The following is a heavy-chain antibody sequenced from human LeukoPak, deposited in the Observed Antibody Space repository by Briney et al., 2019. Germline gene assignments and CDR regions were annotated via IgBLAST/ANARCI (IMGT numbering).Heavy chain of an antibody. Sequence: GGSLRLSCAASGFTFSNAWMSWVRQAPGKGLEWVGRIKSKTDGGTTDYAAPVKGRFTISRDDSKNTLYLQMNSLKTEDTAVYYCTTEWVGEVGATPYYFDYWGQGTLVTVSS. CDR2: IKSKTDGGTT. CDR1: GFTFSNAW. V-gene: IGHV3-15*01. J-gene: IGHJ4*02. CDR3: TTEWVGEVGATPYYFDY. D-gene: IGHD1-26*01.